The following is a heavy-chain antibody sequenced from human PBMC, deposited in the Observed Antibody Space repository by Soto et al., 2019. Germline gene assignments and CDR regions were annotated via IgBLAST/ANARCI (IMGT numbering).Heavy chain of an antibody. V-gene: IGHV4-30-4*01. CDR2: IYYSGST. D-gene: IGHD2-15*01. CDR1: GGSISSGDYY. J-gene: IGHJ6*02. Sequence: PSETLSLTCTVSGGSISSGDYYWSWIRQPPGKGLEWIGYIYYSGSTYYNPSLKSRVTISVDTSKNQFSLKLSSVTAADTAVYYCARDRTERYCSGGSCLDYYYYGMDVWGQGTTVTVSS. CDR3: ARDRTERYCSGGSCLDYYYYGMDV.